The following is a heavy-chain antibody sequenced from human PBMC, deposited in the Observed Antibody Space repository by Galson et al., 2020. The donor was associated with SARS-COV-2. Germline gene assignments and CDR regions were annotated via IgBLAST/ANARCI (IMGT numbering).Heavy chain of an antibody. D-gene: IGHD1-26*01. CDR2: VYYSGTT. V-gene: IGHV4-59*01. CDR3: ARSSPAYSGVKIHRYFDV. CDR1: GGSISTYF. Sequence: PSETLSLTCTVSGGSISTYFWNWVRQSPGKGLEWIGNVYYSGTTNYNPSLRSRVSMSLDMSKNQFSLKVTSVTAADTAVYFCARSSPAYSGVKIHRYFDVWGQGALVSVSS. J-gene: IGHJ4*02.